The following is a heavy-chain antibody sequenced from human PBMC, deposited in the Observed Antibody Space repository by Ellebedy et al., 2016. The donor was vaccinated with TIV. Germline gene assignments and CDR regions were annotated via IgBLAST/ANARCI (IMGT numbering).Heavy chain of an antibody. Sequence: GGSLRLXXAASGFTFSSYAMSWVRQAPGRGLEWVSTLGGNGGSTYYADPVKGRFTISRDNSKTTLYLQMNSLRGEDTAVYYCAKGGYSGSSYYLDYWGQGTLVTVSS. CDR2: LGGNGGST. V-gene: IGHV3-23*01. D-gene: IGHD1-26*01. J-gene: IGHJ4*02. CDR1: GFTFSSYA. CDR3: AKGGYSGSSYYLDY.